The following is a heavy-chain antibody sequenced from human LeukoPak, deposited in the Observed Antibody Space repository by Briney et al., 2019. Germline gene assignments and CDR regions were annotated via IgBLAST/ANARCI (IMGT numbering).Heavy chain of an antibody. D-gene: IGHD3-10*01. CDR3: AREQRGSGSYYTYYFDY. J-gene: IGHJ4*02. V-gene: IGHV3-53*01. CDR2: IYSGGYT. Sequence: PGGSLRLSCAASGFTVSRNYMSWVRQAPGKGLEWVSVIYSGGYTDYADSVKGRFTISRDNSKNTLYLQMNSLRAEDTAVYYCAREQRGSGSYYTYYFDYWGQGTLVTVSS. CDR1: GFTVSRNY.